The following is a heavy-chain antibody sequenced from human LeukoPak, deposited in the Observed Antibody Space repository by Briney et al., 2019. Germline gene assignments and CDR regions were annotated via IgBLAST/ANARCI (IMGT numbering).Heavy chain of an antibody. CDR1: GYTFSTYY. J-gene: IGHJ4*02. Sequence: GASVKVSCKASGYTFSTYYMHWVRQAPGQGLEWMGVIDPSGGSTNYARKFQGRVTMTRDTSISTAYMELSRLRSDDAAVYYCAKSPGGFGELPDYWGQGTLVTVSS. CDR3: AKSPGGFGELPDY. CDR2: IDPSGGST. D-gene: IGHD3-10*01. V-gene: IGHV1-46*01.